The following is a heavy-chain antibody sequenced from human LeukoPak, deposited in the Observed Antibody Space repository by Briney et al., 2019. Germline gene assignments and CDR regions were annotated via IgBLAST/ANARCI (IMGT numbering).Heavy chain of an antibody. CDR1: GFTFSSYS. CDR2: ISSSSSTI. D-gene: IGHD3-10*01. CDR3: ATIRTPSYYYGSGAYDFDY. V-gene: IGHV3-48*01. J-gene: IGHJ4*02. Sequence: GSLRLSRAASGFTFSSYSLNWVPQGPGKGLEWGSYISSSSSTIYYADSVKGRFTISRDNAKNSLYLQMNSLRAEDTAVYYCATIRTPSYYYGSGAYDFDYWGQGTLVTVSS.